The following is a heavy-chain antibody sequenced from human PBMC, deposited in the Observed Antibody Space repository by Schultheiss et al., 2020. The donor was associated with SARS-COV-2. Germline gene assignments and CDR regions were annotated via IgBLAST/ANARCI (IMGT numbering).Heavy chain of an antibody. CDR1: GGSIRSGSYY. J-gene: IGHJ5*02. CDR3: ARRDNYYGSGSYNNWFDP. V-gene: IGHV4-61*02. CDR2: IYTSGST. D-gene: IGHD3-10*01. Sequence: SQTLSLTCTVSGGSIRSGSYYWSWIRQPAGKGLEWIGRIYTSGSTNYNPSLKSRVTMSVDTSKNQFSLKLSSVTAADTAVYYCARRDNYYGSGSYNNWFDPWGQGTLVTVSS.